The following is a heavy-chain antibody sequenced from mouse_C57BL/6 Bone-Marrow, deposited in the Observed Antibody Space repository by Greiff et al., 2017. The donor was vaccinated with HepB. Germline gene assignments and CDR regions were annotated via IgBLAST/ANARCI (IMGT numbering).Heavy chain of an antibody. V-gene: IGHV1-54*01. CDR2: ITPGSGGT. CDR3: ARGTYYSNYYYFDY. CDR1: GYAFTNYL. J-gene: IGHJ2*01. D-gene: IGHD2-5*01. Sequence: VQLQQSGAELVRPGTSVKVSCKASGYAFTNYLIEWVKQRPGQGLEWLGVITPGSGGTNYNEKFKGKATLTADKSSSTAYMQLSSLTSEDSAVYFCARGTYYSNYYYFDYWGQGTTLTVSS.